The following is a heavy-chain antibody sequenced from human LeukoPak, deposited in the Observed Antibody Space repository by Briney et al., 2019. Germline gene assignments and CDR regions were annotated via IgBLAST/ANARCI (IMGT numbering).Heavy chain of an antibody. D-gene: IGHD6-19*01. CDR2: FYSSGST. V-gene: IGHV4-39*07. J-gene: IGHJ4*02. CDR3: VRDGRFDSACFDS. CDR1: GDPLNDNLYY. Sequence: SETLSLTCNVSGDPLNDNLYYWGWIRQSPGKGLEWIGAFYSSGSTSSHSSLKSRVTISVDTSRTQLSLKLDSVTDTDTAVYYCVRDGRFDSACFDSWGPGILVTVSS.